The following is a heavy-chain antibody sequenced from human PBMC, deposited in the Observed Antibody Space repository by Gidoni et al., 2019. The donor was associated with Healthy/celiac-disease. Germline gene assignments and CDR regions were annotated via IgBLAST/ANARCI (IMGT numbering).Heavy chain of an antibody. CDR3: ARDPNFELRFLEWFYQHYYYYGMDV. J-gene: IGHJ6*02. V-gene: IGHV3-30*03. CDR2: ISYDGSNK. Sequence: QVQLVASGGGVVQPGRSLRLSCAASGFPFSSYGMHWVSQAPGKGLEWVAVISYDGSNKYYADSVKGRFTISRDNSKNTLYLQMNSLRAEDTAVYYCARDPNFELRFLEWFYQHYYYYGMDVWGQGTTVTVSS. D-gene: IGHD3-3*01. CDR1: GFPFSSYG.